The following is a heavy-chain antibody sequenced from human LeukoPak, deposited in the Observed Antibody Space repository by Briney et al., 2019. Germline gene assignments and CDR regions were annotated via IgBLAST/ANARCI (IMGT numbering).Heavy chain of an antibody. J-gene: IGHJ4*02. D-gene: IGHD6-25*01. CDR2: ISGSGGST. V-gene: IGHV3-23*01. CDR3: ALRAATGY. Sequence: ASVKVSCKVSGYTLTELSMHWVRQAPGKGLEWVSAISGSGGSTYYADSVKGRFTISRDNSKNTLYLQMHSLRAEDTAVYYCALRAATGYWGQGTLVTVSS. CDR1: GYTLTELS.